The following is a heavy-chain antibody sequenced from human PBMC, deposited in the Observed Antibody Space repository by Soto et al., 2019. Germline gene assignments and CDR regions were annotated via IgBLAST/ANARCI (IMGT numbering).Heavy chain of an antibody. CDR2: INPNSGVT. J-gene: IGHJ4*02. D-gene: IGHD3-16*01. CDR3: ARGSLISYTIDY. V-gene: IGHV1-2*04. CDR1: GYSFTGYS. Sequence: QVQLIQSGAEVKKPGASVRVSCKTSGYSFTGYSVHWVRQAPGQGLEWMGWINPNSGVTKYAQKFQDWVTMTRDTSSSTAYMELTRIRTGDTAVYSCARGSLISYTIDYWGQGTLVTVSS.